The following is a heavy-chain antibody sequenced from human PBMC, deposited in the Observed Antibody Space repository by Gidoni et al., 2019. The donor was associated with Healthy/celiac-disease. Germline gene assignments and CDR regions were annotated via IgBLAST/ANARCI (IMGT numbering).Heavy chain of an antibody. V-gene: IGHV1-69*01. J-gene: IGHJ6*02. CDR2: IIPIFGTA. Sequence: QVQLVQSGAEVKKPGSSVKVSCKASGGTFSSYAISWVRQAPGQGLEWMGGIIPIFGTANYAQKFQGRVTITADESTSTAYMELSSLRSEDTAVYYCARFRITMVRGVTQGYYGMDVWGQGTTVTVSS. CDR1: GGTFSSYA. CDR3: ARFRITMVRGVTQGYYGMDV. D-gene: IGHD3-10*01.